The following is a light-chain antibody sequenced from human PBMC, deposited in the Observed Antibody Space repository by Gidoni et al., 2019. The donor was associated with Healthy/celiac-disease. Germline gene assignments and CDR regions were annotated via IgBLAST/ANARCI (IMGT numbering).Light chain of an antibody. CDR1: QSLLHSTVYNY. Sequence: DVVMTQSPLCLPVTPGEPASISCRSSQSLLHSTVYNYLDWYLQKPGQSPQLLIYLGSNRASGVPDRFSGSGSGTDFTLKISRVEAEDVGVYYCMQALQTPFTFGPGTKVDIK. CDR3: MQALQTPFT. V-gene: IGKV2-28*01. CDR2: LGS. J-gene: IGKJ3*01.